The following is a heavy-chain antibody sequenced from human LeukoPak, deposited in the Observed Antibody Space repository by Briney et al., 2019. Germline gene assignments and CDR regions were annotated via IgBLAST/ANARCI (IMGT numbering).Heavy chain of an antibody. J-gene: IGHJ5*02. V-gene: IGHV4-59*01. Sequence: SETLSLTCSVSGGSISTYYWNWIRQTPGEELEWIGHISNGRTDYNPSLKSRVTISVDTSKNQFSLKLTSVTAADTAVYYCARDKAHSYGRYFDPWGQGALVIVSS. D-gene: IGHD5-18*01. CDR1: GGSISTYY. CDR2: ISNGRT. CDR3: ARDKAHSYGRYFDP.